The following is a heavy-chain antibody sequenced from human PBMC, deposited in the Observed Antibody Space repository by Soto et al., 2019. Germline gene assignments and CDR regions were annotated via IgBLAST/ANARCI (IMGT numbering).Heavy chain of an antibody. D-gene: IGHD2-8*01. Sequence: PGWSLRLCCAASGFTFSSYGMHWVRQAPGKGLEWVAVISYDGSNKYYADSVKGRFTISRDNSKNTLYLQMNSLRAEDTAVYYCAKRGYCTNGVCPDAYGMDVWGQGTTVTVSS. CDR1: GFTFSSYG. V-gene: IGHV3-30*18. J-gene: IGHJ6*02. CDR3: AKRGYCTNGVCPDAYGMDV. CDR2: ISYDGSNK.